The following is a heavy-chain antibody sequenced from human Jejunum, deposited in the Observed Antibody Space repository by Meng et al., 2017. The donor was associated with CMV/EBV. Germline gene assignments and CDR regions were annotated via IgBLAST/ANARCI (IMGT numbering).Heavy chain of an antibody. CDR2: ISSSSRTI. J-gene: IGHJ4*02. Sequence: LCLSCAASNFSVSDYYMGWIRQAPGMGLEWVSYISSSSRTIFYADSVKGRFTISRDNAKNSLSLQMNSLRVEDTAVYYCASLTWKGYWGQGTLVTVSS. D-gene: IGHD1-1*01. CDR3: ASLTWKGY. V-gene: IGHV3-11*01. CDR1: NFSVSDYY.